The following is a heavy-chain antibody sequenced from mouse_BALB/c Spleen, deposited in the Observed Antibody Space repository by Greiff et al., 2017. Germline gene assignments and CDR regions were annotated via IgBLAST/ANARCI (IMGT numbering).Heavy chain of an antibody. Sequence: EVKLVESGPELVKPGASVKMSCKASGYTFTSYVMHWVKQKPGQGLEWIGYINPYNDGTKYNEKFKGKATLTSDKSSSTAYMELSSLTSEDSAVYYCARAYYGNYGGYYYAMDYWGQGTSVTVSS. J-gene: IGHJ4*01. CDR2: INPYNDGT. CDR1: GYTFTSYV. D-gene: IGHD2-10*01. CDR3: ARAYYGNYGGYYYAMDY. V-gene: IGHV1-14*01.